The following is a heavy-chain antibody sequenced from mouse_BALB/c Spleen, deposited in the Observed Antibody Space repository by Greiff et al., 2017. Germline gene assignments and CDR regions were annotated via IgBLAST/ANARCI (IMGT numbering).Heavy chain of an antibody. Sequence: VQLQQSGAELMKPGASVKISCKATGYTFSSYWIEWVKQRPGHGLEWIGEILPGSGSTNYNEKFKGKATFTADTSSNTAYMQLSSLTSEDSAVYYGAREEASNWRFAYWGQGTLVTVSA. CDR1: GYTFSSYW. CDR3: AREEASNWRFAY. V-gene: IGHV1-9*01. CDR2: ILPGSGST. D-gene: IGHD4-1*01. J-gene: IGHJ3*01.